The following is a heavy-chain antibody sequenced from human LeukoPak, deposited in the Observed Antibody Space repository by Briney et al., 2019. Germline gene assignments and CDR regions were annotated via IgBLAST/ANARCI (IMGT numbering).Heavy chain of an antibody. Sequence: PGGSLRLSCAASGFTFSSFEMNWVRQAPGKGLEWVSYISSGGTTMYYADSVKGRFTISRDNAKNSLYLQMNSLRAEDTAVYYCARSRGLGPSYFDYWGQGTLVTVSS. J-gene: IGHJ4*02. CDR1: GFTFSSFE. CDR2: ISSGGTTM. D-gene: IGHD3-16*01. CDR3: ARSRGLGPSYFDY. V-gene: IGHV3-48*03.